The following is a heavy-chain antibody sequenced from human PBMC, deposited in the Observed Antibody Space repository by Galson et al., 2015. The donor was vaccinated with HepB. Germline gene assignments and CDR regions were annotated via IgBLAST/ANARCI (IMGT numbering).Heavy chain of an antibody. CDR3: ARGNPPGYCSGGSCYPFDY. Sequence: SVKVSCKASGGTFSSYAISWVRQAPGQGLEWMGGIIPIFGTANYAQKFQGRVTITADESTSTAYMELSSLRSEDTAVYYCARGNPPGYCSGGSCYPFDYWGQGTLVTVSS. J-gene: IGHJ4*02. CDR1: GGTFSSYA. D-gene: IGHD2-15*01. CDR2: IIPIFGTA. V-gene: IGHV1-69*13.